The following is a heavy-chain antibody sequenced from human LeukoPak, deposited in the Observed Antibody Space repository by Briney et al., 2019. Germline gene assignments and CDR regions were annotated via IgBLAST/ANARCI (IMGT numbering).Heavy chain of an antibody. J-gene: IGHJ6*03. Sequence: SDTLSLTCTVSGGSISSYYWSWIRQPPGKGLEWIGYIYYSGSTNYNPSLKSRVTISVDTSKNQFSLKLSSVTAADTALYFCTRGPLYYMDVWGKGTTVTVSS. V-gene: IGHV4-59*01. CDR3: TRGPLYYMDV. CDR1: GGSISSYY. CDR2: IYYSGST.